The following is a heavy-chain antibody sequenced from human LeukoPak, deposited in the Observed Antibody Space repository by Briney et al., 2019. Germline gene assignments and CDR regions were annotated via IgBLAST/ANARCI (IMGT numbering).Heavy chain of an antibody. V-gene: IGHV1-69*04. CDR3: ARGPPYYGSGLNWFDP. CDR1: GGTSNSHA. CDR2: IIPNLGTT. Sequence: SVKVSCKASGGTSNSHAISWVRQAPGQGLEWMGRIIPNLGTTNRAQNFQDRVTLTADKSTSTAYMELSSLRSEDTAVYYCARGPPYYGSGLNWFDPWGQGTLVTVSS. D-gene: IGHD3-10*01. J-gene: IGHJ5*02.